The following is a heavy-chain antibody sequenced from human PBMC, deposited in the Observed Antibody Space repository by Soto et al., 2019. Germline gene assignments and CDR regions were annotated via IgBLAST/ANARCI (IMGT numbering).Heavy chain of an antibody. V-gene: IGHV3-33*01. J-gene: IGHJ4*02. CDR2: IWFDGSNK. CDR1: GFTFSSYG. Sequence: QVQLVESGGGVVQPGRSLRLSCAASGFTFSSYGMHWVRQAPGKGLEWVAAIWFDGSNKYYTDSVKVRFTISRDNSKNYLYLLMDSLRAEDTAVCYCARVDVGHVIDYWGQGTLVTVSS. CDR3: ARVDVGHVIDY. D-gene: IGHD1-26*01.